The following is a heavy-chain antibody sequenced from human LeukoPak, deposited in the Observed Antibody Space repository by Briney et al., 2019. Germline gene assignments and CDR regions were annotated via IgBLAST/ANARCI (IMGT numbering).Heavy chain of an antibody. V-gene: IGHV4-59*01. CDR3: ARYSGSGIAAAGYFDY. CDR2: IYYSGST. Sequence: SETLSLTCTVSGGSISSYYWIWIRQPPGKGLEGIGYIYYSGSTNYNPSLKSRVTISVDTSKNQFSLQLSSVTAADTAVYYCARYSGSGIAAAGYFDYWGQGTLVTVSS. D-gene: IGHD6-13*01. J-gene: IGHJ4*02. CDR1: GGSISSYY.